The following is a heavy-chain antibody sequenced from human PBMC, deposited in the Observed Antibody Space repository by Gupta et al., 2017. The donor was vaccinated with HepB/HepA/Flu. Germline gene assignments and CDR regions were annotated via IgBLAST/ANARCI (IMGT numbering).Heavy chain of an antibody. D-gene: IGHD1-26*01. CDR3: ATGGRGSRRNGFDI. J-gene: IGHJ3*02. V-gene: IGHV3-11*01. CDR1: GFTLSDYY. CDR2: ISSSGTYL. Sequence: QVQLVESGGGLVNPGESLRLACAASGFTLSDYYMRWIRQAPGKGLEWISYISSSGTYLYYADSVRGRFPISRDNTKNSLYLQMISRRADDTAVYYCATGGRGSRRNGFDIWGQGTMVIVSS.